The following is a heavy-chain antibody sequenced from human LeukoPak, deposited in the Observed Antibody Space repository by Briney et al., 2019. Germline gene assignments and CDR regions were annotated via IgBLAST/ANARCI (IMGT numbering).Heavy chain of an antibody. V-gene: IGHV3-33*01. CDR2: LLYDGNTK. D-gene: IGHD1-14*01. Sequence: PGGSLRLSCAASGFSLSNYGIHWVRQAPGKGLEWVAALLYDGNTKHYADSVRGRFTISRDISTNTFYVQMSSLTAEDTAVYYCARDHRPEIQYYYMDVWGKGTTVAVSS. J-gene: IGHJ6*03. CDR1: GFSLSNYG. CDR3: ARDHRPEIQYYYMDV.